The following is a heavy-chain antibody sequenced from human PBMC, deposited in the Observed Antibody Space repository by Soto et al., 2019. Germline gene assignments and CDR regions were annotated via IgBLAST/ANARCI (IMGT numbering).Heavy chain of an antibody. J-gene: IGHJ4*02. CDR2: ISPSSGYT. CDR3: AREMWTRSGPQNFFDY. V-gene: IGHV1-18*01. CDR1: GYTFTDYG. D-gene: IGHD6-25*01. Sequence: QVQVVQSEGQVKQPGASVKVSCKASGYTFTDYGFCWVRQVPGQGLEWMGYISPSSGYTTCAPNLQERVIITTDRSTTTVYMELRSLTSDDTAVYYCAREMWTRSGPQNFFDYWGQGALVTVSS.